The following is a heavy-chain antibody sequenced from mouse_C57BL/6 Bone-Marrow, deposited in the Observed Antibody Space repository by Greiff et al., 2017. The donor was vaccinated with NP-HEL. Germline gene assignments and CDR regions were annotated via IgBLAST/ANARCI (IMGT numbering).Heavy chain of an antibody. D-gene: IGHD2-1*01. Sequence: VQLQQPGAELVRPGTSVKLSCKASGYTFTSYWMHWVKQRPGQGLEWIGVIDPSDSYTNYNQKFKGKATLTVDTSSSTAYMQLSSLTSEDSAVYYCAREGNLLDYWGQGTTLTVSS. CDR3: AREGNLLDY. V-gene: IGHV1-59*01. CDR1: GYTFTSYW. CDR2: IDPSDSYT. J-gene: IGHJ2*01.